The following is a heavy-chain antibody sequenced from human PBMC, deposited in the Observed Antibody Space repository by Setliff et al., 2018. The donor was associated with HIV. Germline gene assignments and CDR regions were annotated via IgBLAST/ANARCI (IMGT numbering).Heavy chain of an antibody. Sequence: PSETLSLTCTVSGASISTTAYYWGWIRQPPGKGLEWIGSIHCTGNTYNTPSLKSRLTISVDASKNQISLKLTSVTAADTAIYFCAREGDGIDYWGQGILVTVSS. CDR3: AREGDGIDY. V-gene: IGHV4-39*02. D-gene: IGHD2-21*02. CDR1: GASISTTAYY. CDR2: IHCTGNT. J-gene: IGHJ4*02.